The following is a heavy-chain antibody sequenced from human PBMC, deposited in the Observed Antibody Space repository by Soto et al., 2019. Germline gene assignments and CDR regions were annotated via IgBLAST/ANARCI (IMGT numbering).Heavy chain of an antibody. Sequence: EVQLVESGGGLIQPGGSLRLSCAASGFTVSSNYMSWVRQAPGKGLEWVSVIYSGGSTYYADSVKGRFTISRDNSKNTLYLQMNSLRAEDTAVYYCARGSRVVPDYYYYYGMDVWGQGITVTVSS. J-gene: IGHJ6*02. CDR2: IYSGGST. CDR3: ARGSRVVPDYYYYYGMDV. D-gene: IGHD6-6*01. CDR1: GFTVSSNY. V-gene: IGHV3-53*01.